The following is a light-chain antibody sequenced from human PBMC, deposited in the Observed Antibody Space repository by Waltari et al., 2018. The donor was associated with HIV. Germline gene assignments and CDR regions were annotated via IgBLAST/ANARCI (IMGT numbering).Light chain of an antibody. Sequence: QSVLTQPPSASGTPGQRVSLPCSGSRSNIGRNYVSCYQHLPGTTPKVVIYRSDQRPSGVPDRFSGSNSGTSASLAISGLRSEDEAHYYCASWDDNLSGWVFGGGTKLTVL. CDR3: ASWDDNLSGWV. J-gene: IGLJ3*02. CDR2: RSD. V-gene: IGLV1-47*01. CDR1: RSNIGRNY.